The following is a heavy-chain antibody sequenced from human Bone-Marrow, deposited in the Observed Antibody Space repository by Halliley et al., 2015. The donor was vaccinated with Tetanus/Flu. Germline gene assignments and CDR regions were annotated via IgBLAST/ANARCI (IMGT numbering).Heavy chain of an antibody. J-gene: IGHJ4*02. CDR2: IYRSGTT. V-gene: IGHV4-38-2*01. Sequence: TLSLTCAVSGYSINRGYFWGWVRQPPGKGLEWIGSIYRSGTTFYNPSLNGRVNMSVDTSKNHFSLRLTSVTAADTAVYFCAKVVYGDYGPTFYEDWGQGILVTVSS. CDR3: AKVVYGDYGPTFYED. D-gene: IGHD4-17*01. CDR1: GYSINRGYF.